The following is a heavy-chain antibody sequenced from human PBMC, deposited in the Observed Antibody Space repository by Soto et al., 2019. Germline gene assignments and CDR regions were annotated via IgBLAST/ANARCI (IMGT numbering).Heavy chain of an antibody. CDR1: GGVFRNYA. V-gene: IGHV1-69*01. CDR3: ARDRWGSYSFDS. Sequence: QVQLVQSGAEVKKPGSSVKVSCKASGGVFRNYAINWVRQAPGQGLEWMGGIIPVFGTADYPQKFQGRVTITAVESTTTAYMELTSLKTEDTAVYFCARDRWGSYSFDSWGQGTVVTVAS. D-gene: IGHD1-26*01. J-gene: IGHJ5*01. CDR2: IIPVFGTA.